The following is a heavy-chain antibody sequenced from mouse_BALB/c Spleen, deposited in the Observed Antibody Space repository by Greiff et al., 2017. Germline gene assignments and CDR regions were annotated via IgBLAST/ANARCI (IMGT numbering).Heavy chain of an antibody. V-gene: IGHV3-2*02. Sequence: EVQVVASGPGLVKPSQSLSLTCTVTGYSITSDYAWNWIRQFPGNKLEWMGYISYSGSTSYNPSLKSRISITRDTSKNQFFLQLNSVTTEDTATYYCARSSSYGGGWFAYWGQGTLVTVAA. CDR2: ISYSGST. J-gene: IGHJ3*01. CDR3: ARSSSYGGGWFAY. CDR1: GYSITSDYA. D-gene: IGHD1-1*01.